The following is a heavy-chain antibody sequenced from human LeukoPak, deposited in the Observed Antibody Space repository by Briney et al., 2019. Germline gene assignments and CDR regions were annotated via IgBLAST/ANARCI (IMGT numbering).Heavy chain of an antibody. CDR2: IGTVGDT. CDR1: GFTFSSYG. CDR3: ARQRETAVAGTGFDY. D-gene: IGHD6-19*01. V-gene: IGHV3-13*01. Sequence: GGSLRLSCAASGFTFSSYGMHWVRQAIGKGLEWVSAIGTVGDTYYPGSVKGRFTISRENAKNSLYLQMNSLRAGDTAVYYCARQRETAVAGTGFDYWGQGTLVTVSS. J-gene: IGHJ4*02.